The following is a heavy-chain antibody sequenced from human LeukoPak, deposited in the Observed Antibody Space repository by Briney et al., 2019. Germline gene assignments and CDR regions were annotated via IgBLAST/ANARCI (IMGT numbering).Heavy chain of an antibody. Sequence: ASVKVSCKTSGYTFTSYGITWVRQAPGQGLEWMGWISAYTGDTIYAQKVQGRVTMTTDTSASTGYMELRSLRPDDTAVYYCARDSLGTYSSPDNWGQGTLVTASS. CDR2: ISAYTGDT. CDR1: GYTFTSYG. V-gene: IGHV1-18*01. J-gene: IGHJ4*02. CDR3: ARDSLGTYSSPDN. D-gene: IGHD5-18*01.